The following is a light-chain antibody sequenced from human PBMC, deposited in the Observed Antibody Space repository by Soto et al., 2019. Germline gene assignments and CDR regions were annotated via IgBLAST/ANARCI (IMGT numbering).Light chain of an antibody. V-gene: IGKV3-20*01. CDR2: GAS. Sequence: MVLTHSPGTLSLSPWDRATLSVGSSQSVSRSYLAWYQQKPGQTPRLLIYGASTRATGIPARFSGSGSGTDFTLTISRLEPEDFAVYYCQQYDTSPRTFGQGTKVDIK. J-gene: IGKJ1*01. CDR3: QQYDTSPRT. CDR1: QSVSRSY.